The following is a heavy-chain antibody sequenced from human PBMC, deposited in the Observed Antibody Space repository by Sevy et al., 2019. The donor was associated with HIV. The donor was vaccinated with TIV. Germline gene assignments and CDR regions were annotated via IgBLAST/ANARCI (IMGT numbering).Heavy chain of an antibody. CDR1: GFTFNSYG. D-gene: IGHD2-2*02. CDR2: ISYDGSNK. J-gene: IGHJ6*02. V-gene: IGHV3-30*18. Sequence: GGSLRLSCAASGFTFNSYGMHWVRQAPGKGLEWVAVISYDGSNKYYADSVKGRFTISRDNSKNTLYLQMNSLRAEDTAVYYCAKDQSKVVPAAILSGEDYYYYGMDVWGQGTTVTVSS. CDR3: AKDQSKVVPAAILSGEDYYYYGMDV.